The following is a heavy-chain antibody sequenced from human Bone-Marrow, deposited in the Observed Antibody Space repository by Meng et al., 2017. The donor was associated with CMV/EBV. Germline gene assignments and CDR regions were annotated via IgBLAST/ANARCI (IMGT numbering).Heavy chain of an antibody. CDR1: GYTFTNYD. V-gene: IGHV1-8*03. CDR2: LNPDTANS. CDR3: ARGRFMAY. D-gene: IGHD3-3*01. J-gene: IGHJ4*02. Sequence: KVSCKASGYTFTNYDLNWVRQATGQGLEWLGWLNPDTANSGYAEKFQGRVTFTRDTSTTTAYMELRSLRSEDTAVYYCARGRFMAYWGQGTLVTVSS.